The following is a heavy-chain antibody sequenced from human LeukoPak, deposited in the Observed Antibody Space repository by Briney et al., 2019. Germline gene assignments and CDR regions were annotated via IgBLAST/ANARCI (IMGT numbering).Heavy chain of an antibody. CDR2: INSDASDT. V-gene: IGHV3-74*01. Sequence: GGSLRLSCAASGFTFSRHWMHWVRQAPGKGLVWISRINSDASDTDYADFVKGRFTISRDNAKNTVYLQINSLRDEDTAVYYCARICSSTDCLIPDWGQGTMVTVSS. CDR1: GFTFSRHW. CDR3: ARICSSTDCLIPD. J-gene: IGHJ4*02. D-gene: IGHD2-2*01.